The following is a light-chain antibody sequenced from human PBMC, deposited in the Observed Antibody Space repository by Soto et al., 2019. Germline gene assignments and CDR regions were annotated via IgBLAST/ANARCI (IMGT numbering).Light chain of an antibody. V-gene: IGLV2-14*02. CDR3: SSYTSSSTPYV. J-gene: IGLJ1*01. CDR1: SRDIGTSNL. Sequence: QSALTQPASVSGSPGQSITISCTGSSRDIGTSNLVSWYQQYPGKAPKLMIYDVSKRPSGISYRFSGSKSGNTASLTISGLQAEDEADYYCSSYTSSSTPYVFGTGTKVTVL. CDR2: DVS.